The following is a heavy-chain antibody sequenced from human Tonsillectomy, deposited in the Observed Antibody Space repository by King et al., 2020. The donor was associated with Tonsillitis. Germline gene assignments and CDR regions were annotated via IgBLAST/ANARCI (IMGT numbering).Heavy chain of an antibody. D-gene: IGHD7-27*01. J-gene: IGHJ4*02. Sequence: VQLVESGGGLVQPGGSLTLSCAASGFIFSNYWMHWVRQAPGKGLVWVAHINNDGTGTTYADSVNGRFTIYRDNAKSTLHLQMNSLRDEDVAVYYCVRDNWGMHDWGQGTLITVSS. CDR3: VRDNWGMHD. V-gene: IGHV3-74*01. CDR1: GFIFSNYW. CDR2: INNDGTGT.